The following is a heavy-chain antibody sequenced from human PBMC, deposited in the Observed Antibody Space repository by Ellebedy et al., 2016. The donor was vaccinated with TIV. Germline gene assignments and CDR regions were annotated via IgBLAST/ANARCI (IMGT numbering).Heavy chain of an antibody. CDR3: TTDSPTYFSGSPGYPFDC. D-gene: IGHD3-22*01. J-gene: IGHJ4*02. Sequence: PGGSLRLSCAASGLIFNNAWMSWVRQTPGKGLEWIGRIKSYADGGTVDYAAPVKDRFTISRNDSQNTLYLQVNSLKTEDTGVYYCTTDSPTYFSGSPGYPFDCWGPGTLVTVSS. CDR2: IKSYADGGTV. V-gene: IGHV3-15*01. CDR1: GLIFNNAW.